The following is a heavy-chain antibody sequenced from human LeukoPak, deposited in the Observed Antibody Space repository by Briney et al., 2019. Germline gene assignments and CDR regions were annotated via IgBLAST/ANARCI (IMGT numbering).Heavy chain of an antibody. D-gene: IGHD4-17*01. Sequence: PSDTLSLTCTVSGRSISSYYWSWIRQPPGKGLEWIGYIYYSGSTNYNPSLKSRVTISVDTSKNQFSLKLSSVTAADTAVYYCARDYGDQGWFDPWGQGTLVTVSS. CDR2: IYYSGST. J-gene: IGHJ5*02. CDR3: ARDYGDQGWFDP. V-gene: IGHV4-59*01. CDR1: GRSISSYY.